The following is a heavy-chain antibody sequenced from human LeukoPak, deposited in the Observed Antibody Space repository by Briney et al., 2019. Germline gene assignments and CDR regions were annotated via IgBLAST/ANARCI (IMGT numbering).Heavy chain of an antibody. Sequence: PSETLSLTCTVPGGSISSSSYYWGWIRQPPGKGLEWIGSIYYSGSTYYNPSFKSRVTISVDTSKNKFSLKLSSLTAADTAVYYCARSYKRNTIFGAFDPWGQGTLVTVSS. CDR3: ARSYKRNTIFGAFDP. D-gene: IGHD3-3*01. CDR1: GGSISSSSYY. V-gene: IGHV4-39*07. J-gene: IGHJ5*02. CDR2: IYYSGST.